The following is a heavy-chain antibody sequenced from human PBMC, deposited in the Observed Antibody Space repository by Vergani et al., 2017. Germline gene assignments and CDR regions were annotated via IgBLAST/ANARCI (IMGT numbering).Heavy chain of an antibody. J-gene: IGHJ4*02. CDR1: GYTFTSYA. D-gene: IGHD7-27*01. Sequence: QVQLVQSGAEVKKPGASVKVSCKASGYTFTSYAMHWVRQAPGQRLEWMGWINAGNGNTKYSQKFQGRVTITGDTSASTAYMELSSLRSEDTAVYYCARVVNWGYGDYWGQGTLVTVSS. CDR3: ARVVNWGYGDY. CDR2: INAGNGNT. V-gene: IGHV1-3*01.